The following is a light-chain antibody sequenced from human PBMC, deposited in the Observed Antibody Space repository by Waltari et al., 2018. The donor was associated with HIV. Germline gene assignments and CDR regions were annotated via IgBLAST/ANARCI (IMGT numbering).Light chain of an antibody. J-gene: IGKJ2*01. CDR1: QSVLYSSNNKNY. Sequence: DIVMPQSPDSLAVSLGARATINCKSSQSVLYSSNNKNYLAWYQQKPGQPPKLLIYWASTRESGVPDRFSGSGSGTDFTLTISSLQAEDVAVYYCQQYYSTPDTFGQGTKLEIK. V-gene: IGKV4-1*01. CDR2: WAS. CDR3: QQYYSTPDT.